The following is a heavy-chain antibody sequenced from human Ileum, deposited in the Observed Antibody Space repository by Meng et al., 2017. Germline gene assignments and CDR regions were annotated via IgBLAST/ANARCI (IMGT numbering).Heavy chain of an antibody. CDR2: INSDGSST. J-gene: IGHJ6*02. Sequence: GESLKISCAASGFTFSSYWMHWVRQAPGKGLVWVSRINSDGSSTSYADSVKGRFTITRDNAKNTLYLQMNSLRAEDTAVYYCVRGVNKYYCGMDVWGQGTTVTVSS. V-gene: IGHV3-74*01. CDR3: VRGVNKYYCGMDV. D-gene: IGHD3-10*01. CDR1: GFTFSSYW.